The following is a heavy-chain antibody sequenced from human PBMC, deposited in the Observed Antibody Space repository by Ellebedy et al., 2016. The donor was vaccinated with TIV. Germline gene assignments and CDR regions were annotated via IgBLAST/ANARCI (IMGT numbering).Heavy chain of an antibody. CDR2: IKSKTDGGTI. Sequence: GESLKISCAASGFTFSNAWTNWVRQAPGKGLEWVGRIKSKTDGGTIDYAEPVKGRITISRDDSKNTLYLQMNRVQTDDTAVYYCATRSGGDYYYGMDVWGQGTTVTVSS. CDR1: GFTFSNAW. CDR3: ATRSGGDYYYGMDV. J-gene: IGHJ6*02. V-gene: IGHV3-15*07. D-gene: IGHD2-21*01.